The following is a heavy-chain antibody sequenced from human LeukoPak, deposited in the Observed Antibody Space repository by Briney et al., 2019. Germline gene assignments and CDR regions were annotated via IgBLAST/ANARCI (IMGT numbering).Heavy chain of an antibody. CDR3: ARALLVGATFRYGMDV. CDR1: GFSFNNYA. D-gene: IGHD1-26*01. CDR2: IQHDGSSK. Sequence: GGSLRLSCAASGFSFNNYAMHWVRQAPGKGLEWVTFIQHDGSSKYYADSVKGRFTISRDNSKNTLYLQMNSLRAEDTAVYYCARALLVGATFRYGMDVWGQGTTVTVSS. J-gene: IGHJ6*02. V-gene: IGHV3-30*02.